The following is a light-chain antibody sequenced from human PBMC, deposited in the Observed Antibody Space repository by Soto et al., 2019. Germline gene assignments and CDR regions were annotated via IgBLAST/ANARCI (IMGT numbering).Light chain of an antibody. Sequence: QSALTQPASVSGSPGQSFTISCTGTSSDVGDYNYISWYQQHPGKAPKLMIYDVSNRPSGVSNRFSGSQSGNTASLTISGLQAEDEADYYCSSYTSSSAILFGGGTKVTVL. V-gene: IGLV2-14*01. CDR3: SSYTSSSAIL. CDR2: DVS. CDR1: SSDVGDYNY. J-gene: IGLJ2*01.